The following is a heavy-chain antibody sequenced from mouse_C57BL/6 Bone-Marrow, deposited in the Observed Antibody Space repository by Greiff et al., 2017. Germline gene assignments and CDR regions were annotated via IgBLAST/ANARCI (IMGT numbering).Heavy chain of an antibody. CDR2: ISSGGDYI. V-gene: IGHV5-9-1*02. Sequence: EVQRVESGEGLVKPGGSLKLSCAASGFTFSSYAMSWVRQTPEKRLEWVAYISSGGDYIYYADTVKGRFTISRDNARNTLYLHMSSLKSEDTAMYYCTRDGGSPWYFDVWGTGTTVTVSS. J-gene: IGHJ1*03. CDR3: TRDGGSPWYFDV. D-gene: IGHD1-1*02. CDR1: GFTFSSYA.